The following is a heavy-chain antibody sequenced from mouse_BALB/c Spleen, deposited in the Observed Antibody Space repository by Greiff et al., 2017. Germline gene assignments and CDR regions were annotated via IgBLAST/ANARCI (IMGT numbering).Heavy chain of an antibody. Sequence: QVQLQQSGAELVRPGTSVKISCKASGYTFTNYWLGWVKQRPGHGLEWIGDIYPGGGYTNYNEKFKGKATLTADTSSSTTYMQLSSLTSEDSAVYIYSRGRYDGRAYAMDYWGQGTSVTVSS. CDR1: GYTFTNYW. CDR2: IYPGGGYT. J-gene: IGHJ4*01. V-gene: IGHV1-63*02. D-gene: IGHD2-14*01. CDR3: SRGRYDGRAYAMDY.